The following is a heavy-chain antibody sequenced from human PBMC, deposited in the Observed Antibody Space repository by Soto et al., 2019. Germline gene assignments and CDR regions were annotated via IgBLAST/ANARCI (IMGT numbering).Heavy chain of an antibody. V-gene: IGHV1-3*01. CDR2: INAGNGNT. CDR3: ARGLTTVTTFWFDP. D-gene: IGHD4-4*01. CDR1: GYTFTSYA. Sequence: ASVKVSFKASGYTFTSYAMHWVRQAPGQRLEWMGWINAGNGNTKYSQKFQGRVTITRDTSASTAYMELSSLRSEDTAVYYCARGLTTVTTFWFDPWGQGTLVTVS. J-gene: IGHJ5*02.